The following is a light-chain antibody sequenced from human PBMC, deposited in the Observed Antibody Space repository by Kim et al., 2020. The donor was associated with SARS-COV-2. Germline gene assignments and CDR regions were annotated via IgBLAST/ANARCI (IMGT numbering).Light chain of an antibody. J-gene: IGKJ4*01. Sequence: PAGERATLACRASQSVSSSYLAWYQQKPGQAPRLLIYGASSRATGIPDRFSGSGSGTDFTLTISRLEPEDFAVYYCQQYGSSPLTFGGGTKVDIK. CDR2: GAS. CDR3: QQYGSSPLT. V-gene: IGKV3-20*01. CDR1: QSVSSSY.